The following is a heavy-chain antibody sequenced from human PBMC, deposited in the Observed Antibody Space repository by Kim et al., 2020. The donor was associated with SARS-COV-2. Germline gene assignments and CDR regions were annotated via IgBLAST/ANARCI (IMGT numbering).Heavy chain of an antibody. J-gene: IGHJ6*02. CDR1: GFIFSNYW. D-gene: IGHD3-3*01. CDR2: IKQDGSDK. Sequence: GGSLRLSCAASGFIFSNYWMSWVRQAPGKGLEWVANIKQDGSDKYSVDSVKGRFTISRDNAKNSLYLQMNSLRAEDTAVYYCARGERAITTCGVVILIGRDVWGRGTAHPVSS. CDR3: ARGERAITTCGVVILIGRDV. V-gene: IGHV3-7*03.